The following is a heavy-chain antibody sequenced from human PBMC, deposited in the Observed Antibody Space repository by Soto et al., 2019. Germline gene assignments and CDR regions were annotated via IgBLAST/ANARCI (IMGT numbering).Heavy chain of an antibody. CDR3: ATGGYDSSGYYSARYYGMDV. V-gene: IGHV1-24*01. Sequence: ASVKVSCKASGGTFSSYAISWVRQAPGKGLEWMGGFDPEDGETIYAQKFQGRVTMTEDTSTDTAYMELSSLRSEDTAVYYCATGGYDSSGYYSARYYGMDVWGQGTTVTVSS. J-gene: IGHJ6*02. CDR1: GGTFSSYA. CDR2: FDPEDGET. D-gene: IGHD3-22*01.